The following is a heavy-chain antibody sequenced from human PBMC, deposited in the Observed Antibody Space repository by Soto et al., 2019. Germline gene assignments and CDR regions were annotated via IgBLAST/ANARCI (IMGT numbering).Heavy chain of an antibody. CDR2: ITPIFGTA. J-gene: IGHJ6*02. CDR3: ASSRTQPGRNYYYGMDV. D-gene: IGHD5-18*01. CDR1: GGSFNNYA. Sequence: ASVKVSCKASGGSFNNYAISWVRQAPGQGLEWMGGITPIFGTANYAQKFQARVMITADKFTSTAYMELSSLRSEDTAVYYCASSRTQPGRNYYYGMDVWGQGTTVTVSS. V-gene: IGHV1-69*06.